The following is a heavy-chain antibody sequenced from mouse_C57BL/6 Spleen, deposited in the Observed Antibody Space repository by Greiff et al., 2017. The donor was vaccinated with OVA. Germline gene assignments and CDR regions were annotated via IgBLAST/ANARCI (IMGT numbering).Heavy chain of an antibody. V-gene: IGHV5-6*01. CDR2: ISSGGSYT. CDR1: GFTFSSYG. Sequence: EVQVVESGGDLVKPGGSLKLSCAASGFTFSSYGMSWVRQTPDKRLEWVATISSGGSYTYYPDSVKGRFTISRDNAKNTLYLQMSSLKSEDTAMYYCARLITTVVPFAYWSQGTLVTVSA. CDR3: ARLITTVVPFAY. D-gene: IGHD1-1*01. J-gene: IGHJ3*01.